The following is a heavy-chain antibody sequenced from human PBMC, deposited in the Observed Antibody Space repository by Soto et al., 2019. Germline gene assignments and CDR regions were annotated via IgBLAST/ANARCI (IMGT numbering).Heavy chain of an antibody. CDR1: GFKFDDYA. CDR2: ISWNSGSI. J-gene: IGHJ5*01. D-gene: IGHD3-22*01. CDR3: AKYLEPSVSGYYDS. V-gene: IGHV3-9*01. Sequence: PGGSLRLSCAASGFKFDDYAMNWVRQVPGKGLEWVSGISWNSGSIGYAASVAGRFTISRDNAKNSLYLQMNSLRNEDTALYFCAKYLEPSVSGYYDSWGQGTLVTVSS.